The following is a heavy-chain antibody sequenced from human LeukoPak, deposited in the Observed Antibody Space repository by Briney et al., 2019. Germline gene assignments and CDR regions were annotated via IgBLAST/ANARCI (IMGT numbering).Heavy chain of an antibody. CDR1: GYIFTSYW. J-gene: IGHJ4*02. Sequence: GESLQISCKGSGYIFTSYWIGWVRQLPGKGLEWVGIIYPDDSDTRYSPSFQDQVTISADKSISTASLQWSSLKASDTAIYYCARHYPGGDYFIDYWGQGTLVTVSS. D-gene: IGHD4-17*01. CDR2: IYPDDSDT. V-gene: IGHV5-51*01. CDR3: ARHYPGGDYFIDY.